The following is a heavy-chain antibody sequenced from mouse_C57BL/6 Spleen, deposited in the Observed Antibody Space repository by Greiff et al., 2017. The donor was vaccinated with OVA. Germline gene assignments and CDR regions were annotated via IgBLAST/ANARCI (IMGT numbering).Heavy chain of an antibody. CDR2: IHPNSGST. V-gene: IGHV1-64*01. CDR1: GYTFTSYW. J-gene: IGHJ2*01. CDR3: ARADYGSRKDFDY. Sequence: VQLQQPGAELVKPGASVKLSCKASGYTFTSYWMHWVKQRPGQGLEWIGMIHPNSGSTNYNEKFKSKATLTVDKSSSTAYMQLSSLTSEDSAVYYCARADYGSRKDFDYWGQGTTLTVSS. D-gene: IGHD1-1*01.